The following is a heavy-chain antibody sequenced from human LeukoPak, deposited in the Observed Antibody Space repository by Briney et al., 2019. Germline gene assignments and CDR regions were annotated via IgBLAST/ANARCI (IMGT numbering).Heavy chain of an antibody. CDR3: ARGYDFWSGYFRFDY. J-gene: IGHJ4*02. V-gene: IGHV1-18*01. CDR2: ISAYNGNT. D-gene: IGHD3-3*01. Sequence: ASVKVSCKASGYTFTSYGISWVRQAPGQGVEWMGWISAYNGNTNYAQKLQGRVTMTTDTSTSTAYMELRSLRSDDTAVYYCARGYDFWSGYFRFDYWGQGTLVTVSS. CDR1: GYTFTSYG.